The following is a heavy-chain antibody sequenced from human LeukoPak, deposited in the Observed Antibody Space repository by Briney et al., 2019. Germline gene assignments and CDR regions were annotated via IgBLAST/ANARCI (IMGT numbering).Heavy chain of an antibody. CDR2: IYYSGST. CDR3: ARVSKSCGGARIDFDY. Sequence: SETLSLTCTVSGGSISSYYWSWIRQPPGKGLEWIGYIYYSGSTNYNSSLKSRVTISVDTSKNQFSLKLSSVTAADTAVYYCARVSKSCGGARIDFDYWGQGTLVTVSS. V-gene: IGHV4-59*01. J-gene: IGHJ4*02. CDR1: GGSISSYY. D-gene: IGHD1-26*01.